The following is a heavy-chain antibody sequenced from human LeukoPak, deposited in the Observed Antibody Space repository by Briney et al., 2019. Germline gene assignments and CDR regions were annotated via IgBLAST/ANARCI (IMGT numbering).Heavy chain of an antibody. V-gene: IGHV4-61*09. Sequence: SQTLSLTCTVSGGSISSGSYYWSWIRQPAGKGLEWIGHIYTSGSTNYNPSLKSRVTISVDTSKNQFSLKLSSVSAADTAVYYCARLSSSWYQDWYFDLWGRGTLVTVSS. CDR1: GGSISSGSYY. D-gene: IGHD6-13*01. J-gene: IGHJ2*01. CDR3: ARLSSSWYQDWYFDL. CDR2: IYTSGST.